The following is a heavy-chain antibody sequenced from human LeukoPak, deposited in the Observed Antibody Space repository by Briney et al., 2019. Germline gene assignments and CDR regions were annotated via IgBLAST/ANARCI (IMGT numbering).Heavy chain of an antibody. V-gene: IGHV1-18*01. CDR3: ARETRNYDILTGHNWFDP. Sequence: ASVKVSCKASGYTFTSYGISWVRQAPGQGLEWMGWISAYNGNTNYAQKLQGRVTMTTDTSTSTAYMELRSLRSDDTAVYYCARETRNYDILTGHNWFDPWGQGTLVTVSS. CDR1: GYTFTSYG. J-gene: IGHJ5*02. CDR2: ISAYNGNT. D-gene: IGHD3-9*01.